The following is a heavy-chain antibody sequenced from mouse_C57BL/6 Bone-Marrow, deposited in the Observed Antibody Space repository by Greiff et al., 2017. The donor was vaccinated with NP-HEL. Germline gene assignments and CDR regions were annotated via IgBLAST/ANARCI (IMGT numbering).Heavy chain of an antibody. V-gene: IGHV5-9-1*02. Sequence: EVQGVESGEGLVKPGGSLKLSCAASGFTFSSYAMSWVRQTPEKRLEWVAYISSGGDYIYYADTVKGRFTISRDNARNTLYLQMSSLKSEDTAMYYCTVAYYSNYAFAYWGQGTLVTVSA. CDR2: ISSGGDYI. CDR3: TVAYYSNYAFAY. CDR1: GFTFSSYA. J-gene: IGHJ3*01. D-gene: IGHD2-5*01.